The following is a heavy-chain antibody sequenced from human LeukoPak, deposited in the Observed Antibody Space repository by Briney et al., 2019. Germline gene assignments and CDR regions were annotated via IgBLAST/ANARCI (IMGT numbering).Heavy chain of an antibody. J-gene: IGHJ4*02. V-gene: IGHV3-30*18. CDR1: GFTFSSYG. D-gene: IGHD6-13*01. CDR2: ISYDGSNK. Sequence: PGGSLRLSCAASGFTFSSYGMHWVRQAPGKGLEWVAVISYDGSNKYYADSVKGRFTISRDNSKDTLHLQMNSLRAEDTAVYYCAKEGYSSSWYRGSGLYYFDYWGQGTLVTVSS. CDR3: AKEGYSSSWYRGSGLYYFDY.